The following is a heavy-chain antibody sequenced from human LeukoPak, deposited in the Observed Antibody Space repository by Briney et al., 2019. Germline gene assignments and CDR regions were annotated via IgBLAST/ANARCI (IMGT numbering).Heavy chain of an antibody. CDR1: GGSISSGSDY. CDR3: AGYGDYPLADY. V-gene: IGHV4-39*01. CDR2: IYYSGNT. D-gene: IGHD4-17*01. J-gene: IGHJ4*02. Sequence: SETLSLTCTVSGGSISSGSDYWSWIRQPPGKGLEWIGDIYYSGNTYYNPSLKSRVTISVDTSKNQFSLKLSSVTAADTAVYYCAGYGDYPLADYWGQGTLVTVSS.